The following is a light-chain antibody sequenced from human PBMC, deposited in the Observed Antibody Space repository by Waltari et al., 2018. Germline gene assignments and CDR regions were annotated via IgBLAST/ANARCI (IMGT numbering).Light chain of an antibody. CDR1: SSDVGGHDY. CDR2: VVS. V-gene: IGLV2-14*01. J-gene: IGLJ1*01. CDR3: SSYTSINTFV. Sequence: QSALTQPASVSGSPGQSITISCTGTSSDVGGHDYVSCYQQHPGKAPNLMVYVVSKRPSGVSDRFSGSKSGNTASLTISGLQAEDEADYYCSSYTSINTFVFGTGTKVTVL.